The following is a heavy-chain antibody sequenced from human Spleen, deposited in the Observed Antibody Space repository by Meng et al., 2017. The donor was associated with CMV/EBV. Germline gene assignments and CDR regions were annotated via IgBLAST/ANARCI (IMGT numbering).Heavy chain of an antibody. CDR3: VRDITLVRGAVISDAFDV. CDR2: IIPLFGTT. J-gene: IGHJ3*01. Sequence: SVKVSCKASGGTFSSYAISWVRQAPGQGFEWMGRIIPLFGTTDFAEKFQGRVTITTDEATVTTYMDMSSLTSEDTAVYFCVRDITLVRGAVISDAFDVWGQGTKVTVSS. CDR1: GGTFSSYA. D-gene: IGHD3-10*01. V-gene: IGHV1-69*05.